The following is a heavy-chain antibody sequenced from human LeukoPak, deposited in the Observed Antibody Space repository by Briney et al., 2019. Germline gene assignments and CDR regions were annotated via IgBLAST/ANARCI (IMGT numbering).Heavy chain of an antibody. V-gene: IGHV4-59*01. CDR3: ARPYSSGWYGAFGI. Sequence: PSETLSLTCTVSGGSISNYYWSWIRQPPGKGLEWIGYFYYSESTNYNPSLKSRVTISVDTSKNQFSLKLNSVTAADTAVYYCARPYSSGWYGAFGIWGQGTMVTVSS. D-gene: IGHD6-19*01. CDR1: GGSISNYY. J-gene: IGHJ3*02. CDR2: FYYSEST.